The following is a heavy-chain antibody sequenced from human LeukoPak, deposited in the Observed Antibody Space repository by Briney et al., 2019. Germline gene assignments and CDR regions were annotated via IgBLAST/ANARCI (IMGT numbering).Heavy chain of an antibody. J-gene: IGHJ4*02. CDR2: ISTTGTTI. CDR1: GFTFSAYH. Sequence: PGGSLRLSCAASGFTFSAYHINWVRQAPGKGLEWISYISTTGTTIHYADSVKGRFAISRDNAKSSLYLQMNSLRDEDMAVYYCARVWQDYSGVDYWGQGTLVTVSS. D-gene: IGHD2-21*01. V-gene: IGHV3-48*02. CDR3: ARVWQDYSGVDY.